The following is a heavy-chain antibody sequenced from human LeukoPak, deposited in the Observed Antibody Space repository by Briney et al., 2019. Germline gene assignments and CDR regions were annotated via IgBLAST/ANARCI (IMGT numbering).Heavy chain of an antibody. CDR1: GFTFDDYG. J-gene: IGHJ3*02. CDR2: ISSSSSTI. CDR3: AKDIRDIVVVVAAMNAFDI. V-gene: IGHV3-48*04. Sequence: PGGSLRLSCAASGFTFDDYGMNWVRQAPGKGLEWVSYISSSSSTIYYADSVKGRFTISRDNAKNSLYLQMNSLRAEDTALYYCAKDIRDIVVVVAAMNAFDIWGQGTMVTVSS. D-gene: IGHD2-15*01.